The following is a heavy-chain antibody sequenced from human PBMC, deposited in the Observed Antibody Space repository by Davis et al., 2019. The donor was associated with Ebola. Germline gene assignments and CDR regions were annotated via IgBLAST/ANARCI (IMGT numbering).Heavy chain of an antibody. CDR3: AKFPSAMVI. CDR2: INPHNGNT. CDR1: GYTFTSYG. D-gene: IGHD5-18*01. Sequence: ASVKVSCKASGYTFTSYGITWVRQAPGQGLGWMGWINPHNGNTNYAQNVQGRFTISRDNSKKTLYLQMNSLRAEDTAVYFCAKFPSAMVIWGQGTLVTVSS. J-gene: IGHJ4*02. V-gene: IGHV1-18*04.